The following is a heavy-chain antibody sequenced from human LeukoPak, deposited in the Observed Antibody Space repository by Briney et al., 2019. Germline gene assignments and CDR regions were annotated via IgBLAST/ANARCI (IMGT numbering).Heavy chain of an antibody. V-gene: IGHV4-34*01. CDR3: ARDYCSSTSCYLNWFDP. CDR2: INHSGTT. Sequence: SETLSLTCAVYGGSFSGYYWYWIRQPPGKGLEWIGAINHSGTTNYNPSLKSRVTISVDTSKNQFSLKLSSVTAADTAVYYCARDYCSSTSCYLNWFDPWGQGTLVTVSS. D-gene: IGHD2-2*01. CDR1: GGSFSGYY. J-gene: IGHJ5*02.